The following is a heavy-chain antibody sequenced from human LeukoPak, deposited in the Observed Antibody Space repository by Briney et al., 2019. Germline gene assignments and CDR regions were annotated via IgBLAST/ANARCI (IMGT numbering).Heavy chain of an antibody. CDR2: INHSGST. D-gene: IGHD3-22*01. CDR1: GGSFSGYY. Sequence: SETLSLTCAVYGGSFSGYYWSWIRQPPGKGVEWIGEINHSGSTNYNPSLKSRVTISVDTSKNQFSLKLNSVTAADTAVYYCASTPYYYDRSGYRAFDIWGQGTMVTVSS. CDR3: ASTPYYYDRSGYRAFDI. J-gene: IGHJ3*02. V-gene: IGHV4-34*01.